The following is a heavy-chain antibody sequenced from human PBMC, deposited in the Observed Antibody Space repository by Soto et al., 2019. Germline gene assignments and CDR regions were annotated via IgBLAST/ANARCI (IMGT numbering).Heavy chain of an antibody. CDR2: IYPGDSDT. J-gene: IGHJ6*02. D-gene: IGHD3-10*01. CDR1: GYSFTSYW. CDR3: AGGGVRGVITRTRDYYGMDV. Sequence: PGESLKISCKGSGYSFTSYWIGWVRQMPGKGLEWMGIIYPGDSDTRYSPSFQSQVTISADRSISTAYLQWSSLKASDTAMYYCAGGGVRGVITRTRDYYGMDVWGQGTTVTVSS. V-gene: IGHV5-51*01.